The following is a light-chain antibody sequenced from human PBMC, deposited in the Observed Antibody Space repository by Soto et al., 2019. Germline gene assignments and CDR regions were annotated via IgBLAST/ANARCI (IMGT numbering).Light chain of an antibody. CDR3: GTWDSFLSAGV. Sequence: QSVLTQPSSVSAAPGQKVTISCSGSNSNIGKNFVSWYQQFPGAAPKLLIYDNNKRPSGIVDRFSGSKSGTSATLDIAGLQSGDEANYYCGTWDSFLSAGVFGGGTKVTVL. V-gene: IGLV1-51*01. CDR1: NSNIGKNF. J-gene: IGLJ3*02. CDR2: DNN.